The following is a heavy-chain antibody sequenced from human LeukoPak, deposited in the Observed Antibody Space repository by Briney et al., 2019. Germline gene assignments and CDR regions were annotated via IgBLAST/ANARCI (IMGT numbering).Heavy chain of an antibody. J-gene: IGHJ5*02. CDR3: VRGQTSLDNWFDP. V-gene: IGHV3-23*01. CDR2: ISGSGGST. Sequence: GGSLRPSCAASGFTFSSYAMSWVRQAPGKGLEWVSAISGSGGSTYYADSVKGRFTISRDNSKNTLYLQMTSLRADDTAVYYCVRGQTSLDNWFDPWGQGTLVIVSS. CDR1: GFTFSSYA.